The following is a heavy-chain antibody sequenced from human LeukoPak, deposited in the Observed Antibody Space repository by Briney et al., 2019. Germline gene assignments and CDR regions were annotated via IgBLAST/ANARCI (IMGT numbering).Heavy chain of an antibody. D-gene: IGHD3-10*01. CDR1: GGSISSSSYY. V-gene: IGHV4-39*07. Sequence: SETLSLTCTVSGGSISSSSYYWGWIRQPPGKGLEWIGSIYYIGSTYYNPSLKSRVTISVDTSKNQFSLKLSSVTAADTAVYYCARDPLTMVRGVPYYYYYMDVWGKGTTVTVSS. CDR2: IYYIGST. J-gene: IGHJ6*03. CDR3: ARDPLTMVRGVPYYYYYMDV.